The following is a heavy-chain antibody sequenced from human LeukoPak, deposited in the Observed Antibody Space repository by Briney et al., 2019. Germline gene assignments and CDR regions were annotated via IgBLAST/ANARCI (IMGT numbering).Heavy chain of an antibody. CDR3: AREGIAVAGTSFWFDP. Sequence: ASVKVSCKASGYTFTSYYMHWVRQAPGQGLEWMGIINPSGGSTSYAQKFQGRVTMTRDMSTSTVYMELSSLRSEVTAVYYCAREGIAVAGTSFWFDPWGQGTLVTVSS. J-gene: IGHJ5*02. CDR1: GYTFTSYY. V-gene: IGHV1-46*01. D-gene: IGHD6-19*01. CDR2: INPSGGST.